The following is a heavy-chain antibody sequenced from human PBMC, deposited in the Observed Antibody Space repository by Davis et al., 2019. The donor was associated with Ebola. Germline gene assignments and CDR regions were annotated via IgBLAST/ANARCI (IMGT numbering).Heavy chain of an antibody. Sequence: MPGGSLRLSCAVYGGSFSGYYWSWIRQPPGKGLEWIGYIYYTGSTNYNPSLKSRVTISVDTSKKQLSLKLISVTAADTALYYCARVLDFDYVWGSLGYWGQGTLVTVSS. V-gene: IGHV4-59*01. CDR1: GGSFSGYY. CDR3: ARVLDFDYVWGSLGY. CDR2: IYYTGST. D-gene: IGHD3-16*01. J-gene: IGHJ4*02.